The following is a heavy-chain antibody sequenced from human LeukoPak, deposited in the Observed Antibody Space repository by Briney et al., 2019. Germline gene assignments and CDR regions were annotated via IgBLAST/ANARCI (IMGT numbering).Heavy chain of an antibody. V-gene: IGHV3-11*04. J-gene: IGHJ6*03. CDR1: GFTFSDYY. Sequence: AGGSLRLSCAASGFTFSDYYMSWIRQAPGKGLEWVSYISSSGSTIYYGDSVKGRCTISRDNAKKSLYLQMNSLRAEDTAVYYCARANKNYYYYMDVWGKGTTVTVSS. CDR2: ISSSGSTI. CDR3: ARANKNYYYYMDV.